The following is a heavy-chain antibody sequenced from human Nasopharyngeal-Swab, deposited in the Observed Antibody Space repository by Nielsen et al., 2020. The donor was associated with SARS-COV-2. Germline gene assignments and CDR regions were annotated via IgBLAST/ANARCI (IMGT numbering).Heavy chain of an antibody. Sequence: QTLSLTCAISGDSVSRSSAAWNWIRQSPSRGLEWLGRTYYRSKWYNDYAVSVKSRITINPDTSKNQFSLHLHSVTPEDTAVYYCARARGAYGDHDYYYYTDVWGKGTTVTVSS. CDR3: ARARGAYGDHDYYYYTDV. J-gene: IGHJ6*03. CDR1: GDSVSRSSAA. CDR2: TYYRSKWYN. D-gene: IGHD4-17*01. V-gene: IGHV6-1*01.